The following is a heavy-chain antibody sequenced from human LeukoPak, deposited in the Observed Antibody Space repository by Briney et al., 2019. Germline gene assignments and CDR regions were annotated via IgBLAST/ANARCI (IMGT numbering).Heavy chain of an antibody. V-gene: IGHV4-4*07. CDR1: GGSISSYY. CDR3: ARDHSTSYFDY. CDR2: IYTSGST. J-gene: IGHJ4*02. Sequence: PSETLSLTCTVSGGSISSYYWTWIRQPAGKGLEWIGRIYTSGSTNYNPSLKSRVTMSIDTSKNQFSLNLSSVTAADTAVYYCARDHSTSYFDYWGQGTLVTVSS.